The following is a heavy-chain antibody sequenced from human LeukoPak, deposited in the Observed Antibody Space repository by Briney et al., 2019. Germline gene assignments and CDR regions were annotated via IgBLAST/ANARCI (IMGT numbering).Heavy chain of an antibody. V-gene: IGHV3-43D*04. D-gene: IGHD6-13*01. J-gene: IGHJ6*04. CDR2: ISWDGGST. Sequence: GGSLRLSCAASGLTFDDYAMHWVRQAPGKGLEWVSLISWDGGSTYYADSVKGRFTISRDNSKNSLYLQMNSLRDEDSALYYCAKGQLGYYGVDVWGKATTVTVSS. CDR1: GLTFDDYA. CDR3: AKGQLGYYGVDV.